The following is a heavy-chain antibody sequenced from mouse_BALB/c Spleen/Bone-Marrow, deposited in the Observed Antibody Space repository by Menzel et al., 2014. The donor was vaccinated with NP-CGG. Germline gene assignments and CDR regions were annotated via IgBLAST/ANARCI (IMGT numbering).Heavy chain of an antibody. CDR3: ARNYGYGKSFAY. J-gene: IGHJ3*01. CDR2: TDPASGNT. Sequence: VQLQQSGAELVKPGASVKLSCTASGFNIKDTYMHWVKQRPEQGLEWIGRTDPASGNTKYDPKFQGKATITADTSSNTAYLQLSRLTSEDTAVYYCARNYGYGKSFAYWGQGTLVTVSA. CDR1: GFNIKDTY. V-gene: IGHV14-3*02. D-gene: IGHD2-2*01.